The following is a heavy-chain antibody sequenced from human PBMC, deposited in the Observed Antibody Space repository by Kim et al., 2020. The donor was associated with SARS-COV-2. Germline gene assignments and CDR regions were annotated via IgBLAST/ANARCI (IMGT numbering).Heavy chain of an antibody. CDR3: AREGYPAPRFDY. Sequence: NYAQKFQGRVTMTRDTSISTAYMELSRLRSDDTAVYYCAREGYPAPRFDYWGQGTLVTVSS. V-gene: IGHV1-2*02. D-gene: IGHD2-15*01. J-gene: IGHJ4*02.